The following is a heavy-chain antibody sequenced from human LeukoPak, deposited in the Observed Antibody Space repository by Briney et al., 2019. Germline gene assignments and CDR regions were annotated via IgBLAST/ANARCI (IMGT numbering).Heavy chain of an antibody. CDR2: ISYDGSNK. J-gene: IGHJ5*02. D-gene: IGHD2-15*01. V-gene: IGHV3-30*18. CDR1: GFTFSSYG. CDR3: AKDQGGGWFDP. Sequence: PGRSLRLSCAASGFTFSSYGMHWVRQAPGKGLEWVAVISYDGSNKYYADSVKGRLTISRDNSKNTLYLQMNSLRAEDTAVYYCAKDQGGGWFDPWGQGTLVTVSS.